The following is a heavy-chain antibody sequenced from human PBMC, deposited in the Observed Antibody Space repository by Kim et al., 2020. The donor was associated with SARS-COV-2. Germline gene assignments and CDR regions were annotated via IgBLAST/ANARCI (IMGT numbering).Heavy chain of an antibody. V-gene: IGHV4-34*01. CDR2: INHSGST. D-gene: IGHD3-16*01. Sequence: SETLSLTCAVYGGSFSGYYWSWIRQPPGKGLEWIGEINHSGSTNYNPSLKSRVTISVDTSKNQFSLKLSSVTAADTAVYYCARALSVGDAFDIWGQGTMV. J-gene: IGHJ3*02. CDR1: GGSFSGYY. CDR3: ARALSVGDAFDI.